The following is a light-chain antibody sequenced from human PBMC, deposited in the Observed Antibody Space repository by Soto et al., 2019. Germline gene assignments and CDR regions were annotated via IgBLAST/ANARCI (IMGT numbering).Light chain of an antibody. CDR2: GAS. V-gene: IGKV3-15*01. CDR1: QSVSSN. J-gene: IGKJ5*01. Sequence: EIVMTQSPATLSVSPGERATLSCRASQSVSSNLAWYQQKPGQAPRLLIYGASTRATGIPARFSGSGSGIDFALTISRLEPEDFAVYYCQKYGDSSITFGQGTRLEIK. CDR3: QKYGDSSIT.